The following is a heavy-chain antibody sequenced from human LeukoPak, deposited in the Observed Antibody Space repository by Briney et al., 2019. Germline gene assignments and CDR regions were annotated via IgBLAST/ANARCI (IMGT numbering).Heavy chain of an antibody. J-gene: IGHJ4*02. V-gene: IGHV4-4*07. CDR2: IYTSGST. Sequence: SETLSLTCTVYGDSISGYYWSWIRQPAGKGLEWIGRIYTSGSTKYNPSFQGRVTLSLDTSKNQFSLRLSSVTAADTAIYYCANYKFGSDYFSNWGQGTLVTVSS. CDR1: GDSISGYY. D-gene: IGHD2/OR15-2a*01. CDR3: ANYKFGSDYFSN.